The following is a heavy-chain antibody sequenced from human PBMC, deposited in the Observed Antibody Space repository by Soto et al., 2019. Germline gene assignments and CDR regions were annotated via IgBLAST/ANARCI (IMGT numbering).Heavy chain of an antibody. CDR1: GVTFSSYA. D-gene: IGHD4-17*01. J-gene: IGHJ6*02. CDR2: IIPIFGTA. V-gene: IGHV1-69*13. CDR3: ARDSDYGDYYYYGMDV. Sequence: SVKVSCKASGVTFSSYAISWVRQAPGQGLEWMGGIIPIFGTANYAQKFQGRVTITADESTSTAYMELSSLRSEDTAVYYCARDSDYGDYYYYGMDVWGQGTTVTVSS.